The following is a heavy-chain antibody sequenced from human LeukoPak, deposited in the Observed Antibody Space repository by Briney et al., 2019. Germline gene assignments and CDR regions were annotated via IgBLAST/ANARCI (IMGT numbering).Heavy chain of an antibody. CDR3: PRAYNFGDVFNY. CDR2: INSDGSST. V-gene: IGHV3-74*01. Sequence: GGSLRLSCSASAFTFCSYWMHWVRHAPGKGLMWVSRINSDGSSTSYADSVKGRFTISRDNAKNTLYLQMNSLRAEDTAVYHCPRAYNFGDVFNYWGQGTLVTVSS. CDR1: AFTFCSYW. J-gene: IGHJ4*02. D-gene: IGHD4-17*01.